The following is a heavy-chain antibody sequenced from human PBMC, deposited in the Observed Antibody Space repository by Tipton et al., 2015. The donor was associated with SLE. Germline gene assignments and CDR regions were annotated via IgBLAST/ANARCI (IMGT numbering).Heavy chain of an antibody. CDR1: GGSISSGGYY. J-gene: IGHJ2*01. CDR3: ARSNVDTAMDYWYFDL. Sequence: TLSLTCTVSGGSISSGGYYWSWIRQHPGKGLEWIGYIYYSGSTNYNPSLKSRVTISVDTSKNQFSLKLSSVTAADTAVYYCARSNVDTAMDYWYFDLWVRGTLVTVSS. D-gene: IGHD5-18*01. CDR2: IYYSGST. V-gene: IGHV4-61*08.